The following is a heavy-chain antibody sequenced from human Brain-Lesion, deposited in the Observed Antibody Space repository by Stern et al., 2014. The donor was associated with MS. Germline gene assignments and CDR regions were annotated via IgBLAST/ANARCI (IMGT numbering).Heavy chain of an antibody. Sequence: QVQLEESGPGLVKPLQTLSLTCTVSGGSVSSGGYFWNWIRQPPGKGLEWIGHVDYSGSIAYNPSLKSRVTISVDTSKNQFSLRLRSVTAADTAVYYCARNPALWYFDLWGRGTLAAVSS. CDR3: ARNPALWYFDL. D-gene: IGHD3-3*02. CDR1: GGSVSSGGYF. V-gene: IGHV4-31*03. CDR2: VDYSGSI. J-gene: IGHJ2*01.